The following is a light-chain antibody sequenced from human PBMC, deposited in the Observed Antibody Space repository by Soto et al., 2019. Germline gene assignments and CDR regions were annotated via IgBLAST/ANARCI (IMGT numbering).Light chain of an antibody. Sequence: EIVLTQSPGTLSLSPGERATLSCRTSQSVSSSYLAWYQQKPGQAPRLLIHGVSNRATGIPDRFSGGGSGTDFTLTITRLEPEDFAVYYCQQYGTSFWTFGQGTKVEIK. J-gene: IGKJ1*01. CDR1: QSVSSSY. V-gene: IGKV3-20*01. CDR2: GVS. CDR3: QQYGTSFWT.